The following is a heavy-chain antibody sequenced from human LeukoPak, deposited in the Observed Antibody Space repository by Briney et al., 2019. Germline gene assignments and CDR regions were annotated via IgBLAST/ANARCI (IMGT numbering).Heavy chain of an antibody. V-gene: IGHV4-34*01. CDR2: INHSGST. J-gene: IGHJ5*02. CDR1: GGSFSGYY. Sequence: SETLSLTCAVYGGSFSGYYWSWIRQPPGKGLEWIGEINHSGSTNYNPSLKSRVTISLDTSKNHFSLMLSSVTAADTAVYYCATNAAVATSRSWFDPWGQGTLVTVSS. CDR3: ATNAAVATSRSWFDP. D-gene: IGHD6-19*01.